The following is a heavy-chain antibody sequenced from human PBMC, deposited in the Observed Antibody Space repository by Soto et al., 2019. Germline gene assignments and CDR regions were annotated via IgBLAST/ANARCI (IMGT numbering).Heavy chain of an antibody. CDR2: ISSSSSYT. CDR3: ARAYSSGWYYNDY. Sequence: PGGSLRLSCASSGFTFSDYYMSWIRQAPGKGLEWDSYISSSSSYTNYADSVKGRFTISRDNAKNSLYLQMNSLRAEDTAVYYCARAYSSGWYYNDYWGKGTLVTVSS. CDR1: GFTFSDYY. D-gene: IGHD6-19*01. J-gene: IGHJ4*02. V-gene: IGHV3-11*05.